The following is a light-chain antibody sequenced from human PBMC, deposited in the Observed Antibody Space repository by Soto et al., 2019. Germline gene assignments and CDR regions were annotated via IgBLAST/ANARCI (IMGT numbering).Light chain of an antibody. CDR3: ISYTDRQSYL. V-gene: IGLV2-14*03. CDR2: AVS. J-gene: IGLJ1*01. CDR1: GSDIGSYDH. Sequence: QSVLTQPASVSGSPGQSITISCSGTGSDIGSYDHVAWYHQFPGKSPKLIIYAVSDRPSGVSDRFSGSKSGISASLTISGLQTEDEADYYCISYTDRQSYLFGTGTKVTVL.